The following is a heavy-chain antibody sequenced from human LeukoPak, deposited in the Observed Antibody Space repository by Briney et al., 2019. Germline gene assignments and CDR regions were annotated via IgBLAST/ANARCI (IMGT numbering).Heavy chain of an antibody. J-gene: IGHJ6*02. Sequence: GGSLRLSCAASGFTFSDYYMSWIRQAPGKGLEWVSYISSSGSTIYYADSVKGRFTISRDNAKNSLYLQMNSLRAEDTAVYYCARDLVKQQLVRGYYYGMDVWGRGTTVTVSS. CDR2: ISSSGSTI. D-gene: IGHD6-13*01. CDR1: GFTFSDYY. CDR3: ARDLVKQQLVRGYYYGMDV. V-gene: IGHV3-11*01.